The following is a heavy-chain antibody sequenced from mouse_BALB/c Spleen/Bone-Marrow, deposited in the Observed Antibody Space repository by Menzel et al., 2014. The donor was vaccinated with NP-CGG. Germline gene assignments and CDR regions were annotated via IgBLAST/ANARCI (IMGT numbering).Heavy chain of an antibody. J-gene: IGHJ1*01. CDR2: ILPGSGST. CDR1: GYTFSSYW. Sequence: VQLQQSGAELMKPGASVKISCKATGYTFSSYWIEWVKQRPGHGLEWIGEILPGSGSTNYNEKFKGKATFTADTSSNTADMQLSSLAAEDSAFYYWAGGGGGGGYWYFDVWGAGTTVTVSS. V-gene: IGHV1-9*01. CDR3: AGGGGGGGYWYFDV.